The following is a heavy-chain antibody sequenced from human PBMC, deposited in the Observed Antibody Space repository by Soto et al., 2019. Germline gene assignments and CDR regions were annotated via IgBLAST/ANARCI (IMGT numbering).Heavy chain of an antibody. CDR2: ISGSGGST. D-gene: IGHD2-2*02. J-gene: IGHJ6*02. CDR3: AKDIVVVPAAILGRKYYYYGMDV. Sequence: PGGSLRLSCAASGFTFSSYAMSWVRQAPGKGLEWVSAISGSGGSTYYADSVKGRFTISRDNSKNTLYLQMNSLRAEDTAVYYCAKDIVVVPAAILGRKYYYYGMDVWGQGTTVTVS. CDR1: GFTFSSYA. V-gene: IGHV3-23*01.